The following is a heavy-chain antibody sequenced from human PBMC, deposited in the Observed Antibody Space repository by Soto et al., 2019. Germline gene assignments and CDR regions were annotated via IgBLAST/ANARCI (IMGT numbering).Heavy chain of an antibody. D-gene: IGHD5-12*01. V-gene: IGHV3-23*01. J-gene: IGHJ4*02. CDR1: GFTFSSYA. CDR3: AIGYSAYADY. CDR2: ISGSGGST. Sequence: GESLKISCAGSGFTFSSYAMSWVRQAPGKGLEWVSAISGSGGSTLYVDSVKGRFTISRDNSKKTLYLQMNSLRAEDTAVYYCAIGYSAYADYWGQGTLVTVSS.